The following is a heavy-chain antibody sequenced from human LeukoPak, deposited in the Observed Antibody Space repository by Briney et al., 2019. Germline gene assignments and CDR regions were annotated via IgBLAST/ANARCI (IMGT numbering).Heavy chain of an antibody. J-gene: IGHJ5*02. D-gene: IGHD2-15*01. CDR3: AREGRYCSGGSYSPNKNWFDP. V-gene: IGHV4-61*02. CDR2: MSSSGIS. CDR1: GGSISSGSYY. Sequence: PSQTLSLTCTVSGGSISSGSYYWSWIRQPAGKGLEWIGRMSSSGISTYSPSLKSRVTISIDTSRNQLSMNLNSVTAADTAVYYCAREGRYCSGGSYSPNKNWFDPWGQGTLVTVSS.